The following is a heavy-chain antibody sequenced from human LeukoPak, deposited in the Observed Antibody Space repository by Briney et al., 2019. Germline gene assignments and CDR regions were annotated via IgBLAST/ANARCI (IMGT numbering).Heavy chain of an antibody. Sequence: ASVKVSCKASGYTFTGYYMHWVRQAPGQGREWMGWINPNSGGTNYAQEFQDRVTMTRDTSISTAYMDLSRLTSDDTAVYYCARGGAKGYNYFDYWGQGTLVTVSS. D-gene: IGHD5-24*01. J-gene: IGHJ4*02. CDR3: ARGGAKGYNYFDY. CDR1: GYTFTGYY. V-gene: IGHV1-2*02. CDR2: INPNSGGT.